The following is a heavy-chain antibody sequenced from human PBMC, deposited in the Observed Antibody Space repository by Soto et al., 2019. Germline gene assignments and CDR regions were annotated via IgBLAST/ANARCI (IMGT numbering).Heavy chain of an antibody. D-gene: IGHD1-1*01. CDR1: GYTFTTYG. Sequence: ASVKVSCKASGYTFTTYGISWVRQAPGQGLEWMGWISAYNGNTNYAQKLQGRVTMTTDTSTSTAYMELRSLRSDDTAVYYCARDNPAYNWNPLYYYYGMDVWGQGTTVTVSS. V-gene: IGHV1-18*04. CDR2: ISAYNGNT. CDR3: ARDNPAYNWNPLYYYYGMDV. J-gene: IGHJ6*02.